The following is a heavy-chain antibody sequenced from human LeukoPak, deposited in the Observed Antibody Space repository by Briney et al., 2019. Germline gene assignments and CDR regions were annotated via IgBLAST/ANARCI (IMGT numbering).Heavy chain of an antibody. CDR2: ISADGRA. J-gene: IGHJ6*02. CDR1: GMNFERYA. D-gene: IGHD1-26*01. Sequence: GGSLRLSCAASGMNFERYAMHWVRQRPGKGLEWVGVISADGRADHADAVKGRFTVSRDNSKDSLSLQMSSLRDEDTALYYCATWAFYHDLDVWGQGTTVIVSS. CDR3: ATWAFYHDLDV. V-gene: IGHV3-43*02.